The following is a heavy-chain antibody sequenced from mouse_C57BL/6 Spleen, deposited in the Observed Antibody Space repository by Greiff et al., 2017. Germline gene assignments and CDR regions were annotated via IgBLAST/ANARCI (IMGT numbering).Heavy chain of an antibody. CDR2: LDPSDSYT. Sequence: QVQLQQPGAELVMPGASVKLSCKASGYTFTSYWMHWVKQRPGQGLEWIGELDPSDSYTNSNQKFKGKSTLTVDKSSSTAYMQLSSLTSEDSAVYYCAIYYSNLWYFDVWGTGTTVTVSS. CDR1: GYTFTSYW. CDR3: AIYYSNLWYFDV. D-gene: IGHD2-5*01. J-gene: IGHJ1*03. V-gene: IGHV1-69*01.